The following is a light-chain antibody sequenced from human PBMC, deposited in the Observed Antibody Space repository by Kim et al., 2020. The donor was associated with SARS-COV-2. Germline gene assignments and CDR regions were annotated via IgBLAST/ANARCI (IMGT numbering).Light chain of an antibody. Sequence: ASVKLTCTVDSGHSSYAIAWHQQQPEKGPRYLIKVNRDGSHSKGDGIPDRFSGSSSGAERYLTISSLQSEDEADYYCQTWGPGIRVFGGGTQLTVL. CDR1: SGHSSYA. CDR2: VNRDGSH. J-gene: IGLJ3*02. V-gene: IGLV4-69*01. CDR3: QTWGPGIRV.